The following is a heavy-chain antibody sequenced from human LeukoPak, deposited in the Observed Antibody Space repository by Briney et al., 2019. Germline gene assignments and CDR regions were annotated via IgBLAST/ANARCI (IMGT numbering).Heavy chain of an antibody. Sequence: PGGSLPLSFAGSGFTFPNYVMSWGRQGPGKGLEWVSTISGSGGSTYYADSVKGRFTISRDNSKNTLFLQMNSLRADDTAVYFCAKDQKSRGATGDDFDIQGQRT. CDR3: AKDQKSRGATGDDFDI. J-gene: IGHJ3*02. CDR1: GFTFPNYV. V-gene: IGHV3-23*01. CDR2: ISGSGGST. D-gene: IGHD7-27*01.